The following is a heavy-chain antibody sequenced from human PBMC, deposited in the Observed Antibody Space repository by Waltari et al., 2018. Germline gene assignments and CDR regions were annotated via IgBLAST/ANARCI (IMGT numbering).Heavy chain of an antibody. V-gene: IGHV4-38-2*01. D-gene: IGHD6-13*01. Sequence: QVQLQASGPGLVKPSETLSLTCAVSGYSISSGYFWGWIRQPPGKGLEWIGSIYHSGSTYYNPALKTRVTISVDTSKNQFSLKLSSVTAADTAVYYCARSSAAGTWYFDYWGQGTLVTVSS. CDR3: ARSSAAGTWYFDY. CDR1: GYSISSGYF. J-gene: IGHJ4*02. CDR2: IYHSGST.